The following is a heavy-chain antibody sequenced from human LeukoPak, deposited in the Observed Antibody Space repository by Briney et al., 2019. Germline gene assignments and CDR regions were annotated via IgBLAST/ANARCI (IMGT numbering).Heavy chain of an antibody. CDR2: ISWNSGSI. V-gene: IGHV3-9*01. D-gene: IGHD4-23*01. CDR1: GFTFDDYA. CDR3: AKVPKYGGPLDAFDI. J-gene: IGHJ3*02. Sequence: GGSLRLSCAASGFTFDDYAMHWVRQAPGKGLEWVSGISWNSGSIGYADSVKGRFTISRDNAKNSLYLQMNSLRAEDTALYYCAKVPKYGGPLDAFDIWGQGTMVTVSS.